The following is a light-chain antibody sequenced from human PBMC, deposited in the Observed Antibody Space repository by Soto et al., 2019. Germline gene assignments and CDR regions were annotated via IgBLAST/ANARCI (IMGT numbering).Light chain of an antibody. J-gene: IGLJ1*01. Sequence: QSVLTQPASVSGSPGQSVTISCTGTSSDVGAYKYVSWYQKHPGKAPKLMIYGVSNRPSGISNRFSGSKSGNTAFLTISGLQLEDEADYYCSSFTGPTTLDVFGTGTKLTVL. CDR2: GVS. V-gene: IGLV2-14*03. CDR3: SSFTGPTTLDV. CDR1: SSDVGAYKY.